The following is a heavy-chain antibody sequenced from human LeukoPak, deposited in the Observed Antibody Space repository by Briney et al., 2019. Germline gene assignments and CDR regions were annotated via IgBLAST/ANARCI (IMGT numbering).Heavy chain of an antibody. CDR1: GFTFSSYE. J-gene: IGHJ4*02. CDR2: ISKSGSTR. D-gene: IGHD3-10*01. V-gene: IGHV3-48*03. CDR3: ARVGGH. Sequence: GGSLRLSCAASGFTFSSYEMNWVRQAPGKGLEWVSYISKSGSTRYYADSVKGRFTISRDNSKNTLYLQMNSLRVEDTAVYYCARVGGHWGQGTLVTVSS.